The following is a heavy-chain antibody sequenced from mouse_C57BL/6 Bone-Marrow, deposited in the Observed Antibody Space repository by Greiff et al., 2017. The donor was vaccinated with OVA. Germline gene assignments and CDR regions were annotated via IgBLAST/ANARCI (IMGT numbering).Heavy chain of an antibody. CDR3: ARYDPYAMDY. J-gene: IGHJ4*01. CDR2: IDPSDSYT. Sequence: QVQLQQPGAELVKPGASVKLSCKASGYTFTSYWMQWVKQRPGQGLEWIGEIDPSDSYTNYNQKFKGKATLTVDTSSSTAYMQLSSLTSEDSAVYYCARYDPYAMDYWGQGTSGTVSS. V-gene: IGHV1-50*01. CDR1: GYTFTSYW. D-gene: IGHD2-3*01.